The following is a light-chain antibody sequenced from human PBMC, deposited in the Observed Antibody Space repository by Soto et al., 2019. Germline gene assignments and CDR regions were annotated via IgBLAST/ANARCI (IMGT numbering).Light chain of an antibody. CDR1: QGIGIL. Sequence: DIQMTQSPSSLSASVGDRVTITCRASQGIGILLGWFQQNPWKAPKRLIYVESSLQGGFPSRFSGSVSGKEVTLTISSLQPKDFATYYCLQHHLYPFTGGPGTKVDIK. J-gene: IGKJ3*01. V-gene: IGKV1-17*01. CDR3: LQHHLYPFT. CDR2: VES.